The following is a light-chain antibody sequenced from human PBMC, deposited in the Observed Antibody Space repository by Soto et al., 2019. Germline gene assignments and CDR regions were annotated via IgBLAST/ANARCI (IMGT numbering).Light chain of an antibody. CDR1: QSVSSSY. CDR2: GAS. Sequence: EIVLTQSPGTLSLSPEGRATLSCRASQSVSSSYLAWYQQKPGQAPRLLIYGASTRVTGIPDRFSGGGSGTDFTLTISRLEPEDFAVYYCQQCGSSPWTFGQGTKVDIK. CDR3: QQCGSSPWT. V-gene: IGKV3-20*01. J-gene: IGKJ1*01.